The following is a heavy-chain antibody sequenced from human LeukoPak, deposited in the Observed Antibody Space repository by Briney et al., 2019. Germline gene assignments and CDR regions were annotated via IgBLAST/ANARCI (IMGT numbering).Heavy chain of an antibody. J-gene: IGHJ4*02. D-gene: IGHD3-10*01. CDR3: ARSFNYYGSGSYCRGDDC. V-gene: IGHV3-30-3*01. Sequence: GGSLRLSCAASGFTFSIYAMHWVRQAPGKGLEWVSAISNDGNNKYHADSVKGRFTVSRDNSKNTLYLQMDSLRAEDTTVHYCARSFNYYGSGSYCRGDDCWGQGALVTVSS. CDR1: GFTFSIYA. CDR2: ISNDGNNK.